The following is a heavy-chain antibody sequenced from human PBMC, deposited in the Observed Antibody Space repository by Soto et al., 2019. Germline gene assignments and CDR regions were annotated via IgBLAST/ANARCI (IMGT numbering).Heavy chain of an antibody. J-gene: IGHJ4*02. Sequence: EVQLVESGGGLVQPGGSLRLSCEASGFIFSSYWMSWVRQTPGKGLEWVANIKFDGSVKQYVDSLKGRFIISRDNAKNSLYLQVNSLRAEDTAVYYCVRDSGWDNVAIPPATQNHYLDYWGPGTLVSVSS. V-gene: IGHV3-7*01. CDR2: IKFDGSVK. D-gene: IGHD2-2*01. CDR3: VRDSGWDNVAIPPATQNHYLDY. CDR1: GFIFSSYW.